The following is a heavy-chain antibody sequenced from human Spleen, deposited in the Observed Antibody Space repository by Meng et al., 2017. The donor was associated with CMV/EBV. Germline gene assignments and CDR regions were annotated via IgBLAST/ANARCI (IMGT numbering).Heavy chain of an antibody. CDR1: GFTFSSYA. J-gene: IGHJ6*02. CDR2: ISYDGSNK. V-gene: IGHV3-30-3*01. D-gene: IGHD3-16*01. CDR3: ARGGGPNQIRDYYYGMDV. Sequence: GESLKISCAASGFTFSSYAMHWVRQAPGKGLEWVAVISYDGSNKYYADSVKGRFTISRDNSKNTLYLQMNSLRAEDTAVYYCARGGGPNQIRDYYYGMDVWGQGTTVTVSS.